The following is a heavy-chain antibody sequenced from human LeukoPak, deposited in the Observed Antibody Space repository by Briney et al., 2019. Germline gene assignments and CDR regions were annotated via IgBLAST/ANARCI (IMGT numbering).Heavy chain of an antibody. V-gene: IGHV1-46*01. CDR1: GYTFTSYY. Sequence: GASVKVSCKASGYTFTSYYMHWVRQAPGQGLEWMGIINPSGGSTSYAQKFQGRVTMTRDMSTSTVYMELSSLRSEDTAVYYCAREPIGYCSGGSCESGPVNYYYYYYMDVWGKGTTVTVSS. J-gene: IGHJ6*03. CDR3: AREPIGYCSGGSCESGPVNYYYYYYMDV. CDR2: INPSGGST. D-gene: IGHD2-15*01.